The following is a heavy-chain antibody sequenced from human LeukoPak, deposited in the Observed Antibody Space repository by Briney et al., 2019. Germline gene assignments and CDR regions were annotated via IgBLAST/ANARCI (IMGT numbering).Heavy chain of an antibody. J-gene: IGHJ4*02. V-gene: IGHV3-30*04. D-gene: IGHD4-23*01. CDR1: GFTFSSYA. CDR3: ARTLRWRNYLDY. CDR2: ISYDGSIK. Sequence: PGGSLRLSCAASGFTFSSYAMHWVRQAPGKGLEWVAVISYDGSIKYYADSVKGRFTISRDDSKNTLYLQMNSLRAEDTAVYYCARTLRWRNYLDYWGQGTLVTVSS.